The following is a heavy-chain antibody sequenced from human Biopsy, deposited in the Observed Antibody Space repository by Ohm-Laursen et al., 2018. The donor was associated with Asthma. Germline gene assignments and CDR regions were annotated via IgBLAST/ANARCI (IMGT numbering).Heavy chain of an antibody. CDR2: INSVFGTT. CDR1: GGTFNTYV. V-gene: IGHV1-69*01. CDR3: ARKAGSCISRTCYSLDF. Sequence: SSVKVSCKSLGGTFNTYVIGWVRQAPGQGLEWMGGINSVFGTTNYPQKFQDRVTITVDDSTSTVYMELSSLRSGDTAVYYCARKAGSCISRTCYSLDFWGQGTLVTVSS. J-gene: IGHJ4*02. D-gene: IGHD2-2*01.